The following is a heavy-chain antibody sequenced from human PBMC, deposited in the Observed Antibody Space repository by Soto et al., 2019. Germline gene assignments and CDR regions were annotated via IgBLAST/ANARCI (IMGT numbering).Heavy chain of an antibody. CDR2: MNPNSGNT. CDR3: ARGRTIFGVVIEMDV. Sequence: ASVELSCKASGYTLTSYDRNWVRQDNKQGLEWMGWMNPNSGNTGYAQKFQGRVTMTRNTSISTAYMELSSLRSEDTAVYYCARGRTIFGVVIEMDVWGKGTTVTVSS. D-gene: IGHD3-3*01. CDR1: GYTLTSYD. J-gene: IGHJ6*04. V-gene: IGHV1-8*01.